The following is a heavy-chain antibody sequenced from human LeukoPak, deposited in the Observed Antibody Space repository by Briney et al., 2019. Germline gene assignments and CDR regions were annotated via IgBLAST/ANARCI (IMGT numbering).Heavy chain of an antibody. CDR3: ARAPSYDILTGYPTNYFDY. Sequence: SETLSLTCTVSGGSISSSSYYWGWIRQPPGKGLEGIGSIYYSGSTYYNPSLKSRVTISVDTSKNQFSLKLSSVTAADTAVYYCARAPSYDILTGYPTNYFDYWGQGTLVTVSS. J-gene: IGHJ4*02. D-gene: IGHD3-9*01. CDR2: IYYSGST. CDR1: GGSISSSSYY. V-gene: IGHV4-39*07.